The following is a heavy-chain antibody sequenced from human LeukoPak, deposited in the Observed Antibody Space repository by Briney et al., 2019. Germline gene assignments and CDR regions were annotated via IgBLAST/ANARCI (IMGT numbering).Heavy chain of an antibody. CDR1: GFTFSSYA. J-gene: IGHJ4*02. V-gene: IGHV3-30-3*01. Sequence: GSLRLSCAASGFTFSSYAMHWVRQAPGKGLEWVAVIPYDGSNKYYADSVKGRFTISRDNSKNTLYLQMNSLGAEDTAVYYCARGLKDSSGYYSDYWGQGTLVTVSS. D-gene: IGHD3-22*01. CDR2: IPYDGSNK. CDR3: ARGLKDSSGYYSDY.